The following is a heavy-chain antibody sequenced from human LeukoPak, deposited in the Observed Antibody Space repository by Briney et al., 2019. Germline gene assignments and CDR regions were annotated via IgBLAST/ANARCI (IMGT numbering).Heavy chain of an antibody. V-gene: IGHV4-59*01. D-gene: IGHD3-3*01. CDR1: GGSISSYY. CDR2: IYYSGST. J-gene: IGHJ5*02. CDR3: ARKIFGVVRGWFDP. Sequence: SETLSLTCTVSGGSISSYYWSWIRQPPGKGLEWIGYIYYSGSTNYNPSLKSRVTISVDTSKNQFSLKLSSVTAADTAVYYCARKIFGVVRGWFDPWGQGTLVTVSS.